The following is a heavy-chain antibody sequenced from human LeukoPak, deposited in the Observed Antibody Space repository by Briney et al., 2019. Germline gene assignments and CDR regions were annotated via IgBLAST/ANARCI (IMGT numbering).Heavy chain of an antibody. J-gene: IGHJ4*02. Sequence: GGSLRLSCAASGLTSSNAWMSWVRQAPGKGLEWVGRIKRKSDGGTTDYAAPVEGRFTISRDDSKNTLYLQMNSLKSEDTAVYYCTTELDVRPNHYWGQGTLVTVSS. CDR2: IKRKSDGGTT. CDR3: TTELDVRPNHY. CDR1: GLTSSNAW. D-gene: IGHD1-14*01. V-gene: IGHV3-15*01.